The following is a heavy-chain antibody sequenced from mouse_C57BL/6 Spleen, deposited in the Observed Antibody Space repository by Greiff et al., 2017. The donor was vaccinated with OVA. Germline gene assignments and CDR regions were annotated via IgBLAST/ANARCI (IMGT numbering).Heavy chain of an antibody. CDR2: IGPGSGST. D-gene: IGHD5-1*01. J-gene: IGHJ3*01. V-gene: IGHV1-77*01. Sequence: VQLQQPGAELVKPGASVKISCKASGYTFTGYYINWVKQRPGQGLEWIGKIGPGSGSTYYHEKFKGKATLTADKSSSPAYLQLSSLTSEDSAVYFCAREKYTWFAYWGQGTQVTVSA. CDR1: GYTFTGYY. CDR3: AREKYTWFAY.